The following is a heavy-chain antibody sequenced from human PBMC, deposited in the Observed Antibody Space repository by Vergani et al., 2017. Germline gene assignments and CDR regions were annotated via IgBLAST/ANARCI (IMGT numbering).Heavy chain of an antibody. CDR1: GFKFSQFG. CDR3: VRGGLATIYNWFDP. V-gene: IGHV3-33*05. D-gene: IGHD5-24*01. Sequence: QVQLVESGGGVVQPGTSLRLSCEASGFKFSQFGMHWVRQGPGRGLEWVAFISYDGSKTQYADSEKGRVTITRDNAKKFIYLQMNSLRADDTAVYYCVRGGLATIYNWFDPWGQGTRVTVSS. CDR2: ISYDGSKT. J-gene: IGHJ5*01.